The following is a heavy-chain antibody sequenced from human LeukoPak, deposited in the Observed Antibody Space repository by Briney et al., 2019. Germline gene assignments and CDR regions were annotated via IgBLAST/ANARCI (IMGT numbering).Heavy chain of an antibody. CDR1: GYTFTSYG. CDR2: ISDDNGNT. Sequence: ASVKVSCKASGYTFTSYGISWVRQAPGQGVEWMGWISDDNGNTNYAQKFQGRVTMTTDTSTSTAYMELRSLRSDDTAVYYCARRIMYYDFWSGSYFDYWGQGTLVTVSS. CDR3: ARRIMYYDFWSGSYFDY. D-gene: IGHD3-3*01. V-gene: IGHV1-18*01. J-gene: IGHJ4*02.